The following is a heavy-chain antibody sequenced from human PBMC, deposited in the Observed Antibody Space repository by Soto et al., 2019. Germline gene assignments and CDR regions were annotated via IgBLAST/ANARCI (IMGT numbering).Heavy chain of an antibody. CDR2: IWSDGSTE. CDR3: ARGRIPSAIFDWFDR. CDR1: VFTFDRYG. Sequence: VGSLRRSCAASVFTFDRYGLHWVRHAPGKWLEWVAVIWSDGSTEYYADSVKGRFTISRDNSKNTMYLQMNSLRGEDTGVYYCARGRIPSAIFDWFDRWGQGTLVTVSS. J-gene: IGHJ5*02. V-gene: IGHV3-33*01. D-gene: IGHD2-2*01.